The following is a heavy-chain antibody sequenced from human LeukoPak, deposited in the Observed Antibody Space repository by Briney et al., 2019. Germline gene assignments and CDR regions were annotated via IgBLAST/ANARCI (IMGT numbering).Heavy chain of an antibody. CDR1: GGSISSGDYY. CDR2: IYYSGST. Sequence: SETLSLTCTVSGGSISSGDYYWSWIRQPPGKGLEWIGYIYYSGSTYYNPSLKSRVTISVDRSKNQFSLKLSSVIAADTAVYYCARDKNYYGMDVWGQGTTVTVSS. V-gene: IGHV4-30-4*01. CDR3: ARDKNYYGMDV. J-gene: IGHJ6*02.